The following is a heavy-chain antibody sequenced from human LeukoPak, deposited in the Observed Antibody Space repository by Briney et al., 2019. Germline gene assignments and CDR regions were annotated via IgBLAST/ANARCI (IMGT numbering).Heavy chain of an antibody. CDR1: GFTFSSYA. J-gene: IGHJ4*02. Sequence: GGSLRLSCAASGFTFSSYAMTWVRQAPGKGLEWVSAISIGGGSTWHADSLEGRFTISRDNSKNILYLQMDSPRADDTATYYCAKDHNSCRGVSCLLHQDWGQGTLVTVSS. CDR3: AKDHNSCRGVSCLLHQD. V-gene: IGHV3-23*01. D-gene: IGHD2-15*01. CDR2: ISIGGGST.